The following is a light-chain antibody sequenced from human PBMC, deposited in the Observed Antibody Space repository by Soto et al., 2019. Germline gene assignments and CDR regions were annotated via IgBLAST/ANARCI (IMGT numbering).Light chain of an antibody. CDR1: QGISSY. J-gene: IGKJ1*01. CDR3: QQLNSYLPWT. CDR2: AAS. Sequence: DIQLTQSPSFLSASVGDRVTITCRASQGISSYLAWYQQKPGKAPKLLIYAASTLQSGVPSRFSGSGSGTEFILTISSLQPEDFATYYCQQLNSYLPWTFGQGTKVEIK. V-gene: IGKV1-9*01.